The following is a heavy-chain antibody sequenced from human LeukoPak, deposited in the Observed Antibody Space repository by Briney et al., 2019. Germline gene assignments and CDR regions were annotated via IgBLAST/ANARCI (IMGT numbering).Heavy chain of an antibody. CDR2: ISYDGSNK. CDR1: GFTFSSYA. J-gene: IGHJ5*02. CDR3: ARDPGFASSTSCRDWFDP. D-gene: IGHD2-2*01. Sequence: PGRSLRLSCAASGFTFSSYAMHWLRQAPGKGLEWVAVISYDGSNKYYADSVKGRFTISRDNSKNTLYLQMNSLRAEDTAVYYCARDPGFASSTSCRDWFDPWGQGTLVTVSS. V-gene: IGHV3-30-3*01.